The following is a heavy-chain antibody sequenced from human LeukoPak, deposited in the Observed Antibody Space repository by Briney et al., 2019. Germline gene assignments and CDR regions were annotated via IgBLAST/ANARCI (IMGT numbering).Heavy chain of an antibody. V-gene: IGHV3-23*01. D-gene: IGHD2-8*01. CDR1: GFPFSIYA. CDR2: ISASGDNT. CDR3: AKQDVVLIPSTSFFKTEFDF. J-gene: IGHJ4*02. Sequence: GESLTLSCVVSGFPFSIYAMSWVRQAPGKGLEWVSSISASGDNTYYADSVKGLLTLSRDNSKHTLLLQMNSLRAEDTAVYYCAKQDVVLIPSTSFFKTEFDFWGQGTLVTVSS.